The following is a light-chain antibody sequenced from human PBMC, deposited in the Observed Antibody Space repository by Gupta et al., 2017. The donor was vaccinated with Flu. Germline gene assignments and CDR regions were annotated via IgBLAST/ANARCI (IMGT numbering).Light chain of an antibody. V-gene: IGLV10-54*04. Sequence: NSNNVGNEGAAWLQQHQGHPPKLLSYRNNNRPSGISERFSASRSGNTASLTITGLQPEDEGDYYCSAWDSSVSAWVFGGGTKLTVL. CDR1: SNNVGNEG. J-gene: IGLJ3*02. CDR2: RNN. CDR3: SAWDSSVSAWV.